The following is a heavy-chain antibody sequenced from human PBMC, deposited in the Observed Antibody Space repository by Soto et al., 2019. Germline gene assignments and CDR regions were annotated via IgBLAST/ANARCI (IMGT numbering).Heavy chain of an antibody. V-gene: IGHV4-59*01. D-gene: IGHD3-10*01. CDR2: IYYSGST. Sequence: SETLSLTCTVSGGSISSYYWRWIRQPPGKGLEWIGYIYYSGSTNYNPSLKSRVTISVDTSKNQFSLKLSSVTAADTAVYYFAKGGFGELLNYYYFGMDVWGHGTTVTVSS. J-gene: IGHJ6*02. CDR1: GGSISSYY. CDR3: AKGGFGELLNYYYFGMDV.